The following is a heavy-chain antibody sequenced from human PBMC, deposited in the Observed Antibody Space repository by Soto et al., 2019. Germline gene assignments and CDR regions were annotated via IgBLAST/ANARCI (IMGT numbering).Heavy chain of an antibody. V-gene: IGHV3-33*01. CDR3: ARDSSSGEGFDF. CDR1: GFTFSSYG. CDR2: IWYDGNSK. Sequence: QVQLVESGGGVVQPGRSLRLSCAASGFTFSSYGMHWVRQAPGKGLEWMAVIWYDGNSKDYGESVRGRFTVSRDNSNNTLYLQMDSLRAEDTAVYYCARDSSSGEGFDFWGQGTLVTVSS. D-gene: IGHD7-27*01. J-gene: IGHJ4*02.